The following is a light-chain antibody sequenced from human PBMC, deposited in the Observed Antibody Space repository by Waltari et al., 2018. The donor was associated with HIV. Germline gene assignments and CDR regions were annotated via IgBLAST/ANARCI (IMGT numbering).Light chain of an antibody. CDR1: ISNIGAGYD. Sequence: SVLTQPPSVSGAPGQRVTISCTGTISNIGAGYDVHWYQQLPGTAPKLLIYGHPSRPPGGPDRCAGSKSGTSASLAITVLQAEDEADYYGQSYDGSLGGYVFGTGTAVTVL. CDR3: QSYDGSLGGYV. J-gene: IGLJ1*01. CDR2: GHP. V-gene: IGLV1-40*01.